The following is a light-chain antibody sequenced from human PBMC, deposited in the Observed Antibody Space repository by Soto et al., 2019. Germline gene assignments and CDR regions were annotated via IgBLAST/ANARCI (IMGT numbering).Light chain of an antibody. J-gene: IGLJ1*01. CDR1: SSDVGGFNY. CDR2: EVS. V-gene: IGLV2-14*01. Sequence: QSVLTQPAPVSGSPGQSITISCTGTSSDVGGFNYVSWYQHHPGKAPKLMIYEVSNRPSGVSNRFSGSKSGNTASLTISGLQAEDEADYYCSSYTSSSTYVFGTGTKVTVL. CDR3: SSYTSSSTYV.